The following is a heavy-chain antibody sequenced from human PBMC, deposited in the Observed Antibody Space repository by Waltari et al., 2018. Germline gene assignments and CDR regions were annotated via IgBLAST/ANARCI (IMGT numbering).Heavy chain of an antibody. CDR3: ARLPTKYFDSLGWGFFDQ. Sequence: HVQLQESGPGLVKPSATLSLTCTVSGDFLSDAHWPWIRQAPGKGLEWIAYFRNTGGTKCTPSLESRVTVSAVTSKKQFSLRLTSVTAADTAVYYCARLPTKYFDSLGWGFFDQWGQGILVTVSS. CDR2: FRNTGGT. V-gene: IGHV4-4*09. CDR1: GDFLSDAH. D-gene: IGHD3-22*01. J-gene: IGHJ4*02.